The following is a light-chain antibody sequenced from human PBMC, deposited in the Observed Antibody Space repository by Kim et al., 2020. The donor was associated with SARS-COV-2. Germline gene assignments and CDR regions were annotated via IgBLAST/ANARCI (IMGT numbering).Light chain of an antibody. CDR2: DAS. CDR3: QQRTNWPPFT. Sequence: LSPGETATLSCRASQSVSTFLAWYQQKPGQAPRLLIYDASNRAPGIPARFSGSGSGTDFTLTISSLEPEDFAVYYCQQRTNWPPFTFGQGTKLEI. V-gene: IGKV3-11*01. CDR1: QSVSTF. J-gene: IGKJ2*01.